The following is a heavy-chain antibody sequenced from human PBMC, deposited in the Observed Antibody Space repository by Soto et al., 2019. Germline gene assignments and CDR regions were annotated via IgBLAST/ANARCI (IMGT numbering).Heavy chain of an antibody. D-gene: IGHD2-15*01. J-gene: IGHJ4*02. CDR2: IYYSGST. CDR1: GGSISSGGYY. V-gene: IGHV4-31*03. CDR3: ATASGGISPYYFDY. Sequence: QVQLQESGPGLVKPSQTLSLTCTVSGGSISSGGYYWSGIRQHPGKGREWIGYIYYSGSTYYNPSLKSRVTIAVGKSKNHFSLKLSSVTAPDRAVYYGATASGGISPYYFDYWGQGTLVTVSS.